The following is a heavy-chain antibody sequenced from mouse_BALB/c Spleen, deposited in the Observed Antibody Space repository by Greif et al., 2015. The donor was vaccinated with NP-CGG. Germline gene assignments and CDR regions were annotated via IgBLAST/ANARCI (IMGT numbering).Heavy chain of an antibody. J-gene: IGHJ4*01. Sequence: QVQLQQPGPGLVAPSQSLSITCTVSGFSLTSYGVHWVRQPPGKGLEWLGVIWAGGSTNYNSALMSRLSISKDNSKSQVFLKMNSLQTDDTAMYYCARDRYYGSSYGRAMDYWGQGTSVTVSS. D-gene: IGHD1-1*01. CDR1: GFSLTSYG. CDR2: IWAGGST. CDR3: ARDRYYGSSYGRAMDY. V-gene: IGHV2-9*02.